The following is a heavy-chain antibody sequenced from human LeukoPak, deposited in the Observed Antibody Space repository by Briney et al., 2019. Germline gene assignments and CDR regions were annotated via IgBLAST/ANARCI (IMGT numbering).Heavy chain of an antibody. D-gene: IGHD3-22*01. V-gene: IGHV4-34*01. Sequence: SETLSLTCAVYGGSFSGYYWSWIRQPPGKGLEWIGEMYLSGTTHSNPSVKSRVTISIDKSKNQFFLNLSSVTAADTAVYYCAGLVGRYSSGLYYYYFDYWGQGTLVTVSS. CDR3: AGLVGRYSSGLYYYYFDY. CDR1: GGSFSGYY. J-gene: IGHJ4*02. CDR2: MYLSGTT.